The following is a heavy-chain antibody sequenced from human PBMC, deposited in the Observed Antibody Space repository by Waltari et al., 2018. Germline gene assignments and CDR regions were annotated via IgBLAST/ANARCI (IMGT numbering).Heavy chain of an antibody. J-gene: IGHJ3*02. V-gene: IGHV4-4*09. D-gene: IGHD6-13*01. CDR2: IYTSGST. Sequence: QVQLQESGPGLVKPSETLSLTCTVSGGSISSSYWCWLRQPPGKGLEWIGYIYTSGSTNYNPSLKSRVTISVDTSKNQFSLKLSSVTAADTAVYYCARGGSFKFDAFDIWGQGTMVTVSS. CDR1: GGSISSSY. CDR3: ARGGSFKFDAFDI.